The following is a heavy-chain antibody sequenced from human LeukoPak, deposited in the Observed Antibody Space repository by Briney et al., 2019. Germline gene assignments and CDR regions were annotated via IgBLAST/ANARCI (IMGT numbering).Heavy chain of an antibody. Sequence: GASVKVSCKALGYSFTTYYIHWVRQAPGQGLEWMGVINPGGGAVSAHMFQDRLTMTSDTSANTLFMELSSLTSEDTAIYYCARSFGSSSWYFSVGYWGQGSLVTVSS. CDR1: GYSFTTYY. D-gene: IGHD6-13*01. J-gene: IGHJ4*01. V-gene: IGHV1-46*01. CDR3: ARSFGSSSWYFSVGY. CDR2: INPGGGA.